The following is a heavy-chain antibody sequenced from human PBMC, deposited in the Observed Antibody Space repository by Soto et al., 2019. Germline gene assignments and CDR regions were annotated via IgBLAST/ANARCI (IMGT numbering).Heavy chain of an antibody. CDR3: TQARLWGGDGYNSYYYNAMDV. CDR2: ISWNSGRI. CDR1: GFTFDDYA. J-gene: IGHJ6*02. V-gene: IGHV3-9*01. D-gene: IGHD3-16*01. Sequence: EMQLVESGGGLVQPGMSLRLSCAASGFTFDDYAMYWVRQVPGKGLEWVSGISWNSGRIGYADSVKGRFTNSRDNAKNSLYLQMNSLRPEDTALYYCTQARLWGGDGYNSYYYNAMDVWGQGTTVTVSS.